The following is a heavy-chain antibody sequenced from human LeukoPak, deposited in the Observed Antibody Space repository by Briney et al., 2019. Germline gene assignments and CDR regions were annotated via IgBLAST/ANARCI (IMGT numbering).Heavy chain of an antibody. CDR2: IYHSGST. CDR1: GGSISSGGYY. D-gene: IGHD6-13*01. CDR3: ARLVRSSWYYFDY. V-gene: IGHV4-30-2*01. Sequence: KPSETLSLTCTVSGGSISSGGYYWSWIRQPPGKGLEWIGYIYHSGSTYYNPSLKSRVTISVDRSKNQFSLKLSSVTAADTAVYYCARLVRSSWYYFDYWGQGTLVTVSS. J-gene: IGHJ4*02.